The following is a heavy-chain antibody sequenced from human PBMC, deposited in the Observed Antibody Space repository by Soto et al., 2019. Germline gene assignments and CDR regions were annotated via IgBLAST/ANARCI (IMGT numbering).Heavy chain of an antibody. CDR3: GSGYQQSGF. V-gene: IGHV3-11*01. D-gene: IGHD2-2*01. CDR2: ISSSGSTI. CDR1: GFTVSSNY. Sequence: PGGSLRLSCAASGFTVSSNYMSWVRQAPGKGLEWVSYISSSGSTIYYADSVKGRFTISRDNAKNSLYLQMNSLRAEDTAVYYWGSGYQQSGFWGQGTLVTVYS. J-gene: IGHJ4*02.